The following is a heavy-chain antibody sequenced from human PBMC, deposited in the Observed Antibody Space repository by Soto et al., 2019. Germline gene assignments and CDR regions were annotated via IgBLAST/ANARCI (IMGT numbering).Heavy chain of an antibody. CDR2: IIPIFGTA. D-gene: IGHD1-26*01. J-gene: IGHJ4*02. CDR1: GGTFSSYA. Sequence: ASVKVSCKAFGGTFSSYAISWVRQAPGQGLEWMGGIIPIFGTANYAQKFQGRVTITADESTSTAYMELSSLRSEDTAVYYFARVSQYYPLYYFDYWGQGTLVTVSS. CDR3: ARVSQYYPLYYFDY. V-gene: IGHV1-69*13.